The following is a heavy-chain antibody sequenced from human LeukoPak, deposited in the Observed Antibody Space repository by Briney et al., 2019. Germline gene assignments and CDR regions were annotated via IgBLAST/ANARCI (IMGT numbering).Heavy chain of an antibody. CDR1: GGSISSSGYY. J-gene: IGHJ4*02. V-gene: IGHV4-39*01. Sequence: PSETLSLTCTVSGGSISSSGYYWGWIRQPPGKGLEWIGSIYYSGSTYYNPSLKSRVTISVDTSKNQFSLKLSSVTAADTAVYYCSRVATGTFEAYWGQGTLVSVSS. CDR3: SRVATGTFEAY. CDR2: IYYSGST. D-gene: IGHD6-13*01.